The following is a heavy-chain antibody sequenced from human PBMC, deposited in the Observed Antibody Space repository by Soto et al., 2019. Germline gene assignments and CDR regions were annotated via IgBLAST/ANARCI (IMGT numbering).Heavy chain of an antibody. CDR1: GGSISSGGYS. CDR3: ARGRGLFDY. D-gene: IGHD3-10*01. CDR2: IYHSGST. V-gene: IGHV4-30-2*01. Sequence: KSSETLSLTCAVSGGSISSGGYSWSWIRQPPGKGLEWIGYIYHSGSTYYNPSLKSRVTISVDRSKNQFSLKLSSVTAADTAVYYCARGRGLFDYWGQGTLVTVS. J-gene: IGHJ4*02.